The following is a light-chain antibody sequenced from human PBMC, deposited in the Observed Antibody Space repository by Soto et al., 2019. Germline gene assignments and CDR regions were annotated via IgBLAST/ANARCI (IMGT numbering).Light chain of an antibody. CDR3: SAYSRGSTLLL. J-gene: IGLJ3*02. CDR2: GVS. Sequence: QSALTQPASVSGSPGQSITISCTGSSGDVAAYDHVSWYQQHPGKAPKLMMYGVSTRPSGVSTRFSGSKSGSTASLTISGLQAEDEADYYCSAYSRGSTLLLFGGGTKVTVL. CDR1: SGDVAAYDH. V-gene: IGLV2-14*03.